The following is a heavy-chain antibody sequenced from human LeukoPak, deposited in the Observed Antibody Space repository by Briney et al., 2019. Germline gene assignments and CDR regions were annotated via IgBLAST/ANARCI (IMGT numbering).Heavy chain of an antibody. CDR1: GFTFSSYA. J-gene: IGHJ4*02. V-gene: IGHV3-23*01. CDR3: ANDPFITMIVVVI. CDR2: ISGSGGST. Sequence: GGSLRLSCAAYGFTFSSYAMSWVRQARGKGLEWVSAISGSGGSTYYADSVKDRFTISRDNTKNTLYLQMKLLRDEDTAVYYCANDPFITMIVVVIWGQGTLVTVSS. D-gene: IGHD3-22*01.